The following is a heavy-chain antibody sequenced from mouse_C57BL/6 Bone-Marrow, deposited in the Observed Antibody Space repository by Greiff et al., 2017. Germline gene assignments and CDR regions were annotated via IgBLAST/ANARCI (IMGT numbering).Heavy chain of an antibody. Sequence: VQLQESGAELARPGASVKLSCKASGYTFTSYGISWVKQRTGQGLEWIGEIYPRSGNTYYNEKFKGKATLTADKSSSTAYMELRSLTSEDSAVYFCARWSYGSSYENYWGQGTTLTVSA. V-gene: IGHV1-81*01. J-gene: IGHJ2*01. CDR3: ARWSYGSSYENY. D-gene: IGHD1-1*01. CDR1: GYTFTSYG. CDR2: IYPRSGNT.